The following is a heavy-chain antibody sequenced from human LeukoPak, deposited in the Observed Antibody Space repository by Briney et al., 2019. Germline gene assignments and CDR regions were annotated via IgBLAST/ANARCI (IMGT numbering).Heavy chain of an antibody. CDR1: GFTFSSHW. CDR2: ISNNGGYT. D-gene: IGHD2-15*01. Sequence: GGSLRLSCAGSGFTFSSHWIGWVRQAPGKGLEWVSAISNNGGYTYYADSVQGRFTISRDNSKSTLCLQMNSLRAEDTAVYYCAKQLGYCSDGSCYFPYWGQGTLVTVSS. J-gene: IGHJ4*02. V-gene: IGHV3-23*01. CDR3: AKQLGYCSDGSCYFPY.